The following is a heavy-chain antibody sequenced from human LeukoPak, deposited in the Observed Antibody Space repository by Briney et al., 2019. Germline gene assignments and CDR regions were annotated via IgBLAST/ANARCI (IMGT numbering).Heavy chain of an antibody. CDR1: GFTFSSYA. J-gene: IGHJ4*02. CDR2: ISGSGGST. V-gene: IGHV3-23*01. Sequence: GGSLRLSCAASGFTFSSYAMSWVRQAPGKGLEWVSAISGSGGSTYYADSVKGRFTISRDNSKNTLYLQMNSLRAEDTAVYYCAKAKLWFGELLERRGTDYWGQGTLVTVSS. D-gene: IGHD3-10*01. CDR3: AKAKLWFGELLERRGTDY.